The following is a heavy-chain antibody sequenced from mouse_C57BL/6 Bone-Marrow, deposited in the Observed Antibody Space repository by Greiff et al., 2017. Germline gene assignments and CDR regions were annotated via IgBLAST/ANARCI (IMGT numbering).Heavy chain of an antibody. V-gene: IGHV1-54*01. CDR1: GYAFTNYL. CDR3: ASFYDYWFAY. CDR2: INPGSGGT. D-gene: IGHD2-4*01. Sequence: QVHVKQSGAELVRPGTSVKVSCKASGYAFTNYLIEWVKQRPGQGLEWIGVINPGSGGTNYNEKFKGKATLTADKSSSTAYMQLSSLTSEDSAVYFCASFYDYWFAYWGQGTLVTVSA. J-gene: IGHJ3*01.